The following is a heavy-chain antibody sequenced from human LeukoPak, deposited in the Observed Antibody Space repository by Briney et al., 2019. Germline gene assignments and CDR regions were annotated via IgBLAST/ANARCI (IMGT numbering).Heavy chain of an antibody. CDR1: GFTFSSYS. Sequence: GGSLRLSCAASGFTFSSYSMSWVRQAPGKGLEWVANIKQDGSEKYYVDSVKGRFTISRDNAKNSLYLQMNSLRAEDTAVYYCARDLQYYGSGSPFDYWGQGTLVTVSS. V-gene: IGHV3-7*01. CDR3: ARDLQYYGSGSPFDY. J-gene: IGHJ4*02. CDR2: IKQDGSEK. D-gene: IGHD3-10*01.